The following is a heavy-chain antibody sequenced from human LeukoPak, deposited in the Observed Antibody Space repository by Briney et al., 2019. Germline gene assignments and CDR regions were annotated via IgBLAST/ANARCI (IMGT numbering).Heavy chain of an antibody. V-gene: IGHV1-46*01. CDR2: INPSGGST. J-gene: IGHJ6*03. Sequence: GASVPVSRKASGYTLTSYYMHWVRQAPAQGPEWMGIINPSGGSTSYAQKFQGRVTMTRDTSTSTVYMELSSLRSEDTAVYYCSRDLSRRGLYSSSADYYYMDVWGKGTTVTVSS. CDR3: SRDLSRRGLYSSSADYYYMDV. D-gene: IGHD6-6*01. CDR1: GYTLTSYY.